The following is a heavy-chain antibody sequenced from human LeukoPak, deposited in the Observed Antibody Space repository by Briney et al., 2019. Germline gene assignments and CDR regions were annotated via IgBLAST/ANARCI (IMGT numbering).Heavy chain of an antibody. CDR3: ARVFEDIVVVVADSWFDP. CDR2: INPNSGGT. Sequence: ASVTVSCKASGYTFTGYYMHWVRQAPGQGLEWMGWINPNSGGTNYAQKFRGRVTMTRDTSISTAYMELSRLRSEDTAVYYCARVFEDIVVVVADSWFDPWGQGTLVTVSS. D-gene: IGHD2-15*01. J-gene: IGHJ5*02. V-gene: IGHV1-2*02. CDR1: GYTFTGYY.